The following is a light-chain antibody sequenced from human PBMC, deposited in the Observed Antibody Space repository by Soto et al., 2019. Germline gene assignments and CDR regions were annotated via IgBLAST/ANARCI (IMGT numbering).Light chain of an antibody. V-gene: IGKV3-15*01. J-gene: IGKJ1*01. Sequence: EVVMTQSPATLSVSLGERATLSCSASQSISANLAWLQQKPGQPPRLLIYGASTRATGIPARFSGSGSGTEFTLTINSLQSEDYVIYYCQQYDRWPPWTFGQGTKVEIK. CDR3: QQYDRWPPWT. CDR1: QSISAN. CDR2: GAS.